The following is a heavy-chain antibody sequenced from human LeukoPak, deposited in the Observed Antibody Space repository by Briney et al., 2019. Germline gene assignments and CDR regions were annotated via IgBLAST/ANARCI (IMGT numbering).Heavy chain of an antibody. Sequence: SETLSLTCTVSNVSISFYYWSWLRQPAGKGLEWIGRIYTTGTTNFNPSLKSRVTISIDTSKNQFSLKLSSVTTADTAVYYCARERRDFWSGYPTRNYYYYMDVWGKGTTVTVSS. CDR1: NVSISFYY. J-gene: IGHJ6*03. CDR3: ARERRDFWSGYPTRNYYYYMDV. V-gene: IGHV4-4*07. CDR2: IYTTGTT. D-gene: IGHD3-3*01.